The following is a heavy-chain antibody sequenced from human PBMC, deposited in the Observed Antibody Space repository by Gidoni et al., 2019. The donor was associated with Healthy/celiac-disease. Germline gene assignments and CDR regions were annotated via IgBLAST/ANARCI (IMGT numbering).Heavy chain of an antibody. J-gene: IGHJ6*02. V-gene: IGHV4-61*01. Sequence: QVQLQESGPGLVQPSAPLSLTCTVSGGSVSSGSYYWSWIRQPPGKGLEWIGYIYYSGSTNNNPSRKSRVTRAVDPSKSQFSLKLSSVTAADTAVYYGARDDYRTYYYDYGMDVWGQGTTVTVSS. CDR3: ARDDYRTYYYDYGMDV. CDR2: IYYSGST. D-gene: IGHD4-4*01. CDR1: GGSVSSGSYY.